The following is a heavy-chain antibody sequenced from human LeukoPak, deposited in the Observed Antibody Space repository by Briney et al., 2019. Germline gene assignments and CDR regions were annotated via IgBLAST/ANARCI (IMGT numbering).Heavy chain of an antibody. D-gene: IGHD6-13*01. CDR1: GYTFTGYY. CDR3: ARERYSSSRYYGREIDY. J-gene: IGHJ4*02. V-gene: IGHV1-2*02. CDR2: INPNSGGT. Sequence: GASVKVSCKASGYTFTGYYMHRVRQAPGQGLEWMGWINPNSGGTNYAQKFQGRVTMTRDTSISTAYMELSRLRSDDTAVYYCARERYSSSRYYGREIDYWGQGTLVTVSS.